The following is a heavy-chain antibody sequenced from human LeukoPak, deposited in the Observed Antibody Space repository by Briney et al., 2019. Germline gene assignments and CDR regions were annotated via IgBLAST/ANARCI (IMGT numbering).Heavy chain of an antibody. J-gene: IGHJ5*02. V-gene: IGHV3-7*01. D-gene: IGHD6-13*01. CDR3: ARDSSIAAAGTGFDP. CDR1: GFTFSSYW. CDR2: IKQDGSEK. Sequence: GGSLRLSCAASGFTFSSYWMSWVRQAPGKGLEWVANIKQDGSEKYYVDSVKGRFTISRDNAKNSLYLQMNSLRAEDTAVYYCARDSSIAAAGTGFDPWGQGTLVTVSS.